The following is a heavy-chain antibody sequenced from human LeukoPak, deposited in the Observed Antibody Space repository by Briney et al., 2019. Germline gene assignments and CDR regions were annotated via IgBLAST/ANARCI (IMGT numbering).Heavy chain of an antibody. D-gene: IGHD5-18*01. CDR1: GYTFTSYG. V-gene: IGHV1-18*01. J-gene: IGHJ4*02. Sequence: ASVKVSCKASGYTFTSYGISWVQQAPGQGLEWMGWISAYNGNTNYAQKLQGRVTMTTDTSTSTAYMELRSLRSDDTAVYYCARDQGVDTAMVWDYWGQGTLVTVSS. CDR2: ISAYNGNT. CDR3: ARDQGVDTAMVWDY.